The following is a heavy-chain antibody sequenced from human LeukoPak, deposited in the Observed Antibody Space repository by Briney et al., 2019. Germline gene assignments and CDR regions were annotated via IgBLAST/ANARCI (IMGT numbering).Heavy chain of an antibody. V-gene: IGHV1-46*01. D-gene: IGHD2-21*01. J-gene: IGHJ5*02. CDR3: ARPAYCDGTNCGYWLDP. CDR2: INPRGDIT. CDR1: GSTFTWFL. Sequence: ASVKVSCKTYGSTFTWFLIHWVRQAPGQGLEWVGTINPRGDITSYAQRFQGRVTLTEDTSTSTFYMELSSLTSDNTAVYFCARPAYCDGTNCGYWLDPWGPGTLVTVSS.